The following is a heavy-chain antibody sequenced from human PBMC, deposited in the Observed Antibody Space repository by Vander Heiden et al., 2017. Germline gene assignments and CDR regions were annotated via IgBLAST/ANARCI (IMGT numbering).Heavy chain of an antibody. CDR1: GFTFRSYA. D-gene: IGHD3-22*01. Sequence: EVQLLESGGDLVQPGGSLRLSCAASGFTFRSYAMNWVRQAPGKGLEWVSGISGSGSSTYYADSVKGRFTISRDDSQNTLYLQMNSLRAADTAVYYCAKPNSTGYYYQAEYFHHWGQGTLVTVSS. V-gene: IGHV3-23*01. CDR3: AKPNSTGYYYQAEYFHH. CDR2: ISGSGSST. J-gene: IGHJ1*01.